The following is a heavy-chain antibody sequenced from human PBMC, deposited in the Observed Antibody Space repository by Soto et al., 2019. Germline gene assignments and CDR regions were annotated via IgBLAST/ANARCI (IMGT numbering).Heavy chain of an antibody. CDR3: IWESKFYSSWQ. Sequence: PGGSLRLSCAASGFTFSDSWLSWVRQAPGKGLEWVGRFKSVGAGGTTEYAAPVKGRFTLSRDDLQNTMYLQMNSLKTDDTAVYFCIWESKFYSSWQWGRGTLVTVS. CDR1: GFTFSDSW. J-gene: IGHJ4*02. CDR2: FKSVGAGGTT. D-gene: IGHD5-12*01. V-gene: IGHV3-15*01.